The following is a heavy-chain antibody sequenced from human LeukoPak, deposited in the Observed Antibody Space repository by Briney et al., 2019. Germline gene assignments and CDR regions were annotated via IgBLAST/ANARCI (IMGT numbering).Heavy chain of an antibody. Sequence: SETLSLTCAVYGGPFSGYYWSWIRQPPGKGLEWIGEINHGGSTNYNPSLKSRVTISVDTSKNQFSLKLSSVTAADTAVYYCARAFIHYDFWSGSHWFDPWGQGTLVTVSS. CDR1: GGPFSGYY. CDR3: ARAFIHYDFWSGSHWFDP. D-gene: IGHD3-3*01. V-gene: IGHV4-34*01. CDR2: INHGGST. J-gene: IGHJ5*02.